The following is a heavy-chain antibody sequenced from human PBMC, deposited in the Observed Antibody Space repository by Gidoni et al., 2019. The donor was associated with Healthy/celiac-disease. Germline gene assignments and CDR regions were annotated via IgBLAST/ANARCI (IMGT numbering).Heavy chain of an antibody. V-gene: IGHV1-69*01. D-gene: IGHD6-13*01. CDR1: GGTFSSDA. J-gene: IGHJ4*02. CDR2: IIPIFGTA. CDR3: AREIGYSSSWYSGLGRYFDY. Sequence: QVQLVQSGAEVKKTGSSVKVSCKASGGTFSSDAISWVRQAPGQGREWMGGIIPIFGTATYAQKFQGRVTITADESTSTAYMELSSLRSEDTAVYYCAREIGYSSSWYSGLGRYFDYWGQGTLVTVSS.